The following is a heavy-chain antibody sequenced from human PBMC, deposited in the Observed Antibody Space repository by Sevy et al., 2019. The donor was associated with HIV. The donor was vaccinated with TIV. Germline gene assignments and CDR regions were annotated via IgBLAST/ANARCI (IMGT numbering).Heavy chain of an antibody. CDR1: GFTFDDYA. J-gene: IGHJ3*02. D-gene: IGHD3-10*01. CDR2: ISWNSGSI. V-gene: IGHV3-9*01. CDR3: AKDREATMVRGVNTLDAFDI. Sequence: GGSLRLSCAASGFTFDDYAMHWVRQAPGKGLEWVSGISWNSGSIGYADSVKGRFTISRDNAKNSLYLPMNSLRADDKALYYCAKDREATMVRGVNTLDAFDIWGQGSMVTVSS.